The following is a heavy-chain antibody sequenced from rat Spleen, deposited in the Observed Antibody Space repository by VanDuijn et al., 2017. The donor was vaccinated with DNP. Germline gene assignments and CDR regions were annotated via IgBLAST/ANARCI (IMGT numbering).Heavy chain of an antibody. V-gene: IGHV2-4*01. Sequence: QVQLKESGPGLVQPSQTLSLTCTVSGFSLTSYGVSWVRQPPGKGLEWMGAIWSGGSTDYNSALKSRLSISKDTSKSQVFLKMNSLQTEDTATYYCARGESNSGYWYFDFWGPGTMVTVSS. J-gene: IGHJ1*01. CDR1: GFSLTSYG. CDR3: ARGESNSGYWYFDF. CDR2: IWSGGST. D-gene: IGHD4-3*01.